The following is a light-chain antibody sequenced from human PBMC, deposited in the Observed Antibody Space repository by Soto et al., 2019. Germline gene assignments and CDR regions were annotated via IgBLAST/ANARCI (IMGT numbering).Light chain of an antibody. CDR3: MQALQSPRT. CDR1: QSLSHRNGKTY. J-gene: IGKJ2*01. V-gene: IGKV2-28*01. Sequence: EIDMTQSPLSLPVTPGEPASISCRSSQSLSHRNGKTYLDWYLQKPGQSPHVLIYLGSNRASGVPARFTGSGSGTDFTLQISRVEAADVGIYSCMQALQSPRTFGQGAKLEIK. CDR2: LGS.